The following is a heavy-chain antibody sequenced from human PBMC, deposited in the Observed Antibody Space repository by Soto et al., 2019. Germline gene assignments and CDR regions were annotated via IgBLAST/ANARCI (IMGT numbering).Heavy chain of an antibody. D-gene: IGHD3-22*01. CDR3: ARAGSPFDSGSSGYWGFDH. Sequence: LRLSCVASGFAVSNNYMNWVRQAPGQGLEWDSVVYSGGTTYYADSVRGRFTVSRDDSKNTLFLQMSSLRAEDTAVYYCARAGSPFDSGSSGYWGFDHWGQGTLVTVSS. J-gene: IGHJ4*02. V-gene: IGHV3-53*01. CDR2: VYSGGTT. CDR1: GFAVSNNY.